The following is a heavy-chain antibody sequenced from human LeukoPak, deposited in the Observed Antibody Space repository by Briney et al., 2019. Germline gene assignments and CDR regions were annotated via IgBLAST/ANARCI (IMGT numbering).Heavy chain of an antibody. CDR3: ARARGPYYAFDY. Sequence: GGSLRLSCAASGFTFSSYAMHWVRQAPGKGLEWVAVISYDGSNKYYADSVKGRFTISRDNSKNTLYLQMNSLRAEDTAVYYCARARGPYYAFDYWGQGTLVTISS. CDR1: GFTFSSYA. CDR2: ISYDGSNK. V-gene: IGHV3-30*04. D-gene: IGHD3-22*01. J-gene: IGHJ4*02.